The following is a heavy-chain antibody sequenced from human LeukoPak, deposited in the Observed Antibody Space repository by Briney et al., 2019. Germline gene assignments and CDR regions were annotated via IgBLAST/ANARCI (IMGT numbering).Heavy chain of an antibody. J-gene: IGHJ5*02. Sequence: RGGSLRLSCAASGFTFNDCYMSWIRQAPGKGLEWLSYINIGGTNTHYADSVKGRFTISRDNAKKSLYLEMNNLRAEDTAVYYCATDGAGFDTWGQGVLVTVSS. CDR2: INIGGTNT. V-gene: IGHV3-11*01. CDR1: GFTFNDCY. CDR3: ATDGAGFDT.